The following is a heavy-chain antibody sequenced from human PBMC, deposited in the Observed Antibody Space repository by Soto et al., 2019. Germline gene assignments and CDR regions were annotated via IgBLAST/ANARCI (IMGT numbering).Heavy chain of an antibody. CDR1: KFSFSGYW. J-gene: IGHJ5*02. Sequence: EMQLVESGGDLVQPGGSLRLSCAASKFSFSGYWLHWVRQPPGKGLMWVSRINPDGSRTTYADSVKGRFTISRDNAKNTLFLQMNSLRAEDTAVYYCARVASGSYDWFDPWVQGTLVTVSS. D-gene: IGHD1-26*01. CDR3: ARVASGSYDWFDP. V-gene: IGHV3-74*01. CDR2: INPDGSRT.